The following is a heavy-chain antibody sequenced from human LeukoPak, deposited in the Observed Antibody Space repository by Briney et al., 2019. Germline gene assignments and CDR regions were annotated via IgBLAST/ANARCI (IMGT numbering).Heavy chain of an antibody. J-gene: IGHJ4*02. D-gene: IGHD6-6*01. V-gene: IGHV3-30-3*01. Sequence: QPGRSLRLSCAASGFTFSSHAMHWVRQAPGKGLEWVAVISYDGSNKYYADSVKGRFTISRDNSKNTLYLQMNSLRAEDTAVYYCARGYSSSSKGVDYWGQGTLVTVSS. CDR3: ARGYSSSSKGVDY. CDR1: GFTFSSHA. CDR2: ISYDGSNK.